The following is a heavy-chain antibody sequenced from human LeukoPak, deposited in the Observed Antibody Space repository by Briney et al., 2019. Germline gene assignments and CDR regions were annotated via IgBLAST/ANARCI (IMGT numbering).Heavy chain of an antibody. CDR1: GFTFSSYG. J-gene: IGHJ3*02. D-gene: IGHD1-26*01. Sequence: PGGSLRLSCAASGFTFSSYGMHWVRQAPGKGLEWVAVISYDGSNKYYADSVKGRFTISRDNSKNTLYLQMNSRRAEDTAVYYCATEGVVGATRAFDIWGQGTMVTVSS. V-gene: IGHV3-30*03. CDR3: ATEGVVGATRAFDI. CDR2: ISYDGSNK.